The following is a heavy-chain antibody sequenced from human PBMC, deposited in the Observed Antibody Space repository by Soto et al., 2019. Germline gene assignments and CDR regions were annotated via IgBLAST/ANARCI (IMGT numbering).Heavy chain of an antibody. V-gene: IGHV3-23*01. D-gene: IGHD2-2*01. CDR3: AKDLLHLVVPAASGY. CDR2: ISGSGGST. Sequence: GGSLRLSCAASGFTFSSYAMSWVRQAPGKGLGWVSAISGSGGSTYYADSVKGRFTISRDNSKNTLYLQMNSLRAEDTAVYYCAKDLLHLVVPAASGYWGQGTLVTVSS. J-gene: IGHJ4*02. CDR1: GFTFSSYA.